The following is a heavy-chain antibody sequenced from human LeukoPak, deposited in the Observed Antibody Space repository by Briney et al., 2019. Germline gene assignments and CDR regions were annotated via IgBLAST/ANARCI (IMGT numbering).Heavy chain of an antibody. Sequence: ASVKVSCKASGYTFTGYYMHWVRQAPGQGLEWMGFINPSGGSTSYAQKFQGRVTMTRDTSTSTVYMELSSLRSEDTAVYYCARNRESGFDYWGQETLVIVSS. V-gene: IGHV1-46*01. CDR3: ARNRESGFDY. CDR1: GYTFTGYY. CDR2: INPSGGST. J-gene: IGHJ4*02. D-gene: IGHD3-10*01.